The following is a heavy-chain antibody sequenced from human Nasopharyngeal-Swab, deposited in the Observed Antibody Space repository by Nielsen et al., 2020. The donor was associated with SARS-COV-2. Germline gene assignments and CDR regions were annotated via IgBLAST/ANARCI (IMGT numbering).Heavy chain of an antibody. J-gene: IGHJ4*02. D-gene: IGHD1-1*01. CDR3: ARHGGGWNDAFLDY. CDR1: GFVFSDYW. V-gene: IGHV3-74*01. CDR2: INSNGRSA. Sequence: GESLKISCAASGFVFSDYWMHWVRRAPGKGPMWVSRINSNGRSAAYADSVMGRFTISRDNAKNTLILQMNSLRVDDSAIYYCARHGGGWNDAFLDYWGQGTLVTVSP.